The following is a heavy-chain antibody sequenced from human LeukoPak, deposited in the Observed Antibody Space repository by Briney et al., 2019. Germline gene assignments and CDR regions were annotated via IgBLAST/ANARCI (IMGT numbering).Heavy chain of an antibody. CDR1: GFTFSSYS. CDR3: ATDLIHYYASGAKT. CDR2: ISTSGSYI. D-gene: IGHD3-10*01. Sequence: GGSLRLSCAASGFTFSSYSMNWVRQAPGKGLEWVSSISTSGSYIYYANSMKGRFTISRDNAKNSLYLQMNSLRVEDSAVYYCATDLIHYYASGAKTWGQGTLVTVSS. J-gene: IGHJ5*02. V-gene: IGHV3-21*01.